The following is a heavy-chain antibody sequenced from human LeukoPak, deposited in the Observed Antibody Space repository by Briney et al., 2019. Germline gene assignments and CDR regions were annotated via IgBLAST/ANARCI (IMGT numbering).Heavy chain of an antibody. J-gene: IGHJ4*02. V-gene: IGHV3-7*03. CDR3: VKNSGWYCLDY. CDR1: GFSFSNYW. CDR2: INQNGGQS. D-gene: IGHD6-13*01. Sequence: GGSLRLSCEASGFSFSNYWMTWVRQAPGKGLEWVADINQNGGQSYYVDSVKGRFTLSRDNAKNSLFLQLNSLRAEDAAVYYCVKNSGWYCLDYWGQGITVIVSS.